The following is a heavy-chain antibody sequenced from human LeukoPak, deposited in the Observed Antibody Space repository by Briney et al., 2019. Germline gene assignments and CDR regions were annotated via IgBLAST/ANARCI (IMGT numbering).Heavy chain of an antibody. V-gene: IGHV3-7*01. D-gene: IGHD2-2*01. CDR1: GFTFSSYG. Sequence: PGRSLRLSCAASGFTFSSYGMHWVRQAPGKGLEWLASIKQDGSEKYYVDSVKGRITIPRDNAKNSLYLQMDSLRAEDTAAYYCAKDLYGSGTSPTMPNYWGQGTLVTVSS. CDR3: AKDLYGSGTSPTMPNY. CDR2: IKQDGSEK. J-gene: IGHJ4*02.